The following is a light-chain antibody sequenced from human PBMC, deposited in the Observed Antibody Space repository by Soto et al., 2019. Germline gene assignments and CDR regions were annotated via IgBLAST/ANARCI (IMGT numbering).Light chain of an antibody. CDR2: DSS. CDR1: QSVSSS. CDR3: QQYYNWPPTWT. J-gene: IGKJ1*01. V-gene: IGKV3-15*01. Sequence: EIVMAHAPSTLSLSPVERATLSCSAIQSVSSSVAWYQQKPGQAPRLLIYDSSSRATGVPARFSGSGSGTEFSLAISSLQSEDFAVYYCQQYYNWPPTWTFGQGTKVDI.